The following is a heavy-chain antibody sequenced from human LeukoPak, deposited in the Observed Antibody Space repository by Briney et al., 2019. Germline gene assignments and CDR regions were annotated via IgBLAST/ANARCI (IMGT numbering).Heavy chain of an antibody. D-gene: IGHD2-15*01. CDR2: IIPILGIA. Sequence: SVKVSCKASGGTFSSYAISWVRQAPRQGLEWMGRIIPILGIADYAQKFQGRVTITADKSTSTAYMELSSLRSGDAAVYYCAAATYYYGMDVWGQGTTVTVSS. CDR3: AAATYYYGMDV. J-gene: IGHJ6*02. V-gene: IGHV1-69*04. CDR1: GGTFSSYA.